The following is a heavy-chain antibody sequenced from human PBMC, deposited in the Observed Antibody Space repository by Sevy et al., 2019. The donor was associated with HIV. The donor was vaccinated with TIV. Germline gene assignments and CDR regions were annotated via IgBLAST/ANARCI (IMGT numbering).Heavy chain of an antibody. CDR2: IIPSFGTA. CDR3: ARTGYSSGRGYYYYGMDV. D-gene: IGHD6-19*01. J-gene: IGHJ6*02. V-gene: IGHV1-69*13. Sequence: ASVKVSCKASGGTFSSYAISWVRQAPGQGLEWMGGIIPSFGTANYAQKFQGRVTITADESTSTAYMELSSLRSEDTAVYYCARTGYSSGRGYYYYGMDVWGQGTTVTVSS. CDR1: GGTFSSYA.